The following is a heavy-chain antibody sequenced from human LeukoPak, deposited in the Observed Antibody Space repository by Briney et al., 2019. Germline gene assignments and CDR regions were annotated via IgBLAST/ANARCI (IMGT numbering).Heavy chain of an antibody. CDR1: GYSFATYW. CDR2: IYPGDSNT. V-gene: IGHV5-51*01. Sequence: GESLKISCKGSGYSFATYWIGWVRQMPGKGLEWMVIIYPGDSNTRYSPSFQGQVTISDDKSISTAYLQWSSLKASDTAMYYCARRRAVAGIYYFDYWGQGTLVTVSS. D-gene: IGHD6-19*01. CDR3: ARRRAVAGIYYFDY. J-gene: IGHJ4*02.